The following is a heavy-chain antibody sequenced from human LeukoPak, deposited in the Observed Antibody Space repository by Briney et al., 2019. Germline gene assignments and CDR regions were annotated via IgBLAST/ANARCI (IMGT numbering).Heavy chain of an antibody. CDR2: ISWDGQMS. J-gene: IGHJ4*02. CDR3: AKLSGSGTFYAYLDS. CDR1: GFKFEEFS. D-gene: IGHD3-10*01. V-gene: IGHV3-43*01. Sequence: PGVSLRLSCAAAGFKFEEFSMTWVRQVPGKAPEWVSLISWDGQMSFYADSVRGRFTVSRDNSRDSVYLQMTGLTTEDTAFYYCAKLSGSGTFYAYLDSWGQGTLVTVSS.